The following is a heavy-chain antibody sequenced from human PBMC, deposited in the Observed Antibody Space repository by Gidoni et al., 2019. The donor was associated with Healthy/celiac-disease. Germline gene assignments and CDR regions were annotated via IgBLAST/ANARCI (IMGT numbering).Heavy chain of an antibody. CDR3: AAVPYYYDSSGYYYDY. V-gene: IGHV1-58*01. CDR1: GFTFTSSA. D-gene: IGHD3-22*01. Sequence: QMQLVQSGPEVKKPGTSVKVSCKASGFTFTSSAVQWVRKARGQRLEGLGWIVVGSGNTNYAQKFQERVTITRDMSTSTAYMELSSLRSEDTAVYYCAAVPYYYDSSGYYYDYWGQGTLVTVSS. CDR2: IVVGSGNT. J-gene: IGHJ4*02.